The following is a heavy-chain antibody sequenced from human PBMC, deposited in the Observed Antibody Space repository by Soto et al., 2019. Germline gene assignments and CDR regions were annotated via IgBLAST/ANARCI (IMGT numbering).Heavy chain of an antibody. CDR1: GGSISSYY. D-gene: IGHD3-9*01. V-gene: IGHV4-59*01. J-gene: IGHJ3*02. CDR3: AACGTYYDILTGSGAFDI. CDR2: IYYSGST. Sequence: PSETLSLTCTASGGSISSYYWSWIRQPPGKGLEWIGYIYYSGSTNYNPSLKSRVTISVDTSKNQFSLKLSPVTAADTAVYYCAACGTYYDILTGSGAFDIWGQGTMVTVSS.